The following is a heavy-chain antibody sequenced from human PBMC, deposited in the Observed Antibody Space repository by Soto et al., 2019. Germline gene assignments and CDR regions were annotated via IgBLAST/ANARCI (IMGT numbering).Heavy chain of an antibody. V-gene: IGHV1-3*01. CDR1: GYNFRTYY. D-gene: IGHD3-10*01. CDR3: ACGPSSGAFDY. J-gene: IGHJ4*02. Sequence: GASVKVSCKSSGYNFRTYYLHWMRQAPGQRLEWIGWINPDNGNTRYSQTFQGRVTLTRDTSANSVYMELSSLTSEDTAMYYCACGPSSGAFDYWGQGTLVTVSS. CDR2: INPDNGNT.